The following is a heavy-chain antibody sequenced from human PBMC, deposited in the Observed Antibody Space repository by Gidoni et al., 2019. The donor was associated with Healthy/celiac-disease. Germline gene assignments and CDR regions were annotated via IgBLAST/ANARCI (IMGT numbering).Heavy chain of an antibody. J-gene: IGHJ4*02. CDR1: GLTCSSDG. CDR2: ICSDGSNK. V-gene: IGHV3-33*01. D-gene: IGHD6-19*01. Sequence: QVQLVESGGGVVRPGRSLRLSGAASGLTCSSDGMHWVGQAPGKGLEWVAVICSDGSNKYYADSVKVRFTISRDNSKNTLYLQMTSLRAEDTAVYYCARGLRDRPNPGWPSDYWGQGTLVTVSS. CDR3: ARGLRDRPNPGWPSDY.